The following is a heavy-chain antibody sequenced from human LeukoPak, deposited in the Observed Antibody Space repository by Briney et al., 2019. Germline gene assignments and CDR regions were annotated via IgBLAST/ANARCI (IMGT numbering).Heavy chain of an antibody. CDR2: IKSKTDGGTT. D-gene: IGHD3-22*01. J-gene: IGHJ1*01. CDR3: ATYSSLNRREFQY. Sequence: GGSLRLSCAASGFTFSNAWMSWVRQAPGKGLEWVGRIKSKTDGGTTDYAAPVKGRFTISRDDSKNTLYLQMNSLRAEDTAVYYCATYSSLNRREFQYWGQGTLLTVSS. V-gene: IGHV3-15*01. CDR1: GFTFSNAW.